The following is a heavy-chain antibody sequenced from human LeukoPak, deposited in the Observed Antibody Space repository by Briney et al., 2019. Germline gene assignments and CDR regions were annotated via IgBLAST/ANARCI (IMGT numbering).Heavy chain of an antibody. CDR3: ARLGYCSSTSCRPTHFDY. Sequence: SETLSLTCTVSGGSISSSSYYWGWIRQPPGKGLEWIGSIYYSGSTYYNPSLKSRVTISVDTSKNQFSLKLSPVIAADTAVYYCARLGYCSSTSCRPTHFDYWGQGTLVTVSS. D-gene: IGHD2-2*01. CDR2: IYYSGST. J-gene: IGHJ4*02. V-gene: IGHV4-39*01. CDR1: GGSISSSSYY.